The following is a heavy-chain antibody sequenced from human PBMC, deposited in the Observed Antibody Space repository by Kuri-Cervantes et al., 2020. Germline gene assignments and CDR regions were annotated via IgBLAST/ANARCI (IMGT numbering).Heavy chain of an antibody. CDR1: GGTFSRYG. V-gene: IGHV1-69*13. D-gene: IGHD3-10*01. Sequence: SVKVSCKASGGTFSRYGINWVRQAPGQGLEWMGGIIPVFGTATYAQKYQDRVTISAEESTSTGYMELSSLTSEDTALYYCARGPWFGELLYGTDDLWGQGTLVTVSS. CDR2: IIPVFGTA. J-gene: IGHJ4*02. CDR3: ARGPWFGELLYGTDDL.